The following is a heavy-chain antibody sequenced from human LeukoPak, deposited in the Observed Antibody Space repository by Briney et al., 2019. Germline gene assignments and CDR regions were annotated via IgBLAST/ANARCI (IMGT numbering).Heavy chain of an antibody. J-gene: IGHJ4*02. V-gene: IGHV3-30*02. Sequence: GGSLRLSCAASGFTFSSYGMHWVRQAPGKGLEWVAFMRYDGSNKYYADSVKGRFTISRDTSKNTLYLQMNSLRAEDTAVYYCARVYYYDSSGYLNPFDYWGQGTLVTVSS. CDR1: GFTFSSYG. CDR2: MRYDGSNK. CDR3: ARVYYYDSSGYLNPFDY. D-gene: IGHD3-22*01.